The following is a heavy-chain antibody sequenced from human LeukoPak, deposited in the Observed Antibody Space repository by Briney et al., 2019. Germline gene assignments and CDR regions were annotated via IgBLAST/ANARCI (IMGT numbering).Heavy chain of an antibody. J-gene: IGHJ6*02. CDR3: ARHRGYGSYYYYYGMDV. D-gene: IGHD2-15*01. Sequence: ASVKVSCKASGYTFTSYDINWVRQATGQGLEWMGWTNPNSGNTGYAQKFQGRVTMTRNTSISTAYMELSSLRSEDTAVYYCARHRGYGSYYYYYGMDVWGQGTTVTVSS. V-gene: IGHV1-8*01. CDR1: GYTFTSYD. CDR2: TNPNSGNT.